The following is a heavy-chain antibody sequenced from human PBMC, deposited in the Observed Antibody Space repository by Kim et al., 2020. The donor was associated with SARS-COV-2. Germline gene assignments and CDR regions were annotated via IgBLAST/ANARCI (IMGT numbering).Heavy chain of an antibody. D-gene: IGHD7-27*01. CDR3: ARYPPLGSRFDY. V-gene: IGHV6-1*01. Sequence: HYSESVKSRKTISPDTSKNPFCLQLNSVTPEEAAVYYCARYPPLGSRFDYWGQGTLVTVSS. J-gene: IGHJ4*02.